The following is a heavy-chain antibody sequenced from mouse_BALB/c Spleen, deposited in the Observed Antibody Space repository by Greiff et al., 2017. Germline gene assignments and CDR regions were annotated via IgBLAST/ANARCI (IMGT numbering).Heavy chain of an antibody. J-gene: IGHJ2*01. CDR3: ARDRGYGNYAFDD. V-gene: IGHV2-9*02. CDR2: IWAGGST. CDR1: GFSLTSYG. D-gene: IGHD2-1*01. Sequence: QVQLQQSGPGLVAPSQSLSITCTVSGFSLTSYGVHWVRQPPGKGLEWLGVIWAGGSTNYNSALMSRLSISKDNSKSQVFLKMNSLQTDDTAMYYCARDRGYGNYAFDDWGQGTTLTVSS.